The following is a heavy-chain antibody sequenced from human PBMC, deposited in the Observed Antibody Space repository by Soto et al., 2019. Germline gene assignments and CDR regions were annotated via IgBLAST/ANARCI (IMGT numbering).Heavy chain of an antibody. J-gene: IGHJ4*02. CDR3: ARDFYYYGSGTMGGYFDY. V-gene: IGHV3-66*01. CDR1: GLTVSSNY. D-gene: IGHD3-10*01. Sequence: EVQLVESGGGLVQPGGSLRLSCAASGLTVSSNYMSWVRQAPGKGLEWVSLIYSGGSTYYEDSVRGRFTISRDNSKNTLYLQMNSLRAEDTAVYYCARDFYYYGSGTMGGYFDYWGQGTLVTVSS. CDR2: IYSGGST.